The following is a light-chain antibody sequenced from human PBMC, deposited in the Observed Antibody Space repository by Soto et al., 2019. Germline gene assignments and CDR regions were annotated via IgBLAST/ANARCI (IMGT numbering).Light chain of an antibody. Sequence: ETLLTQSPGTLSLSPGERATLSCRASQTISRSSLAWYQQKPGQAPRLLIYEVSNRATGIPARFSGSGSGTDFTLTISSLEPEDFAVYYCQQRSNWPLTFGGGIKVEVK. CDR3: QQRSNWPLT. V-gene: IGKV3-11*01. J-gene: IGKJ4*01. CDR1: QTISRSS. CDR2: EVS.